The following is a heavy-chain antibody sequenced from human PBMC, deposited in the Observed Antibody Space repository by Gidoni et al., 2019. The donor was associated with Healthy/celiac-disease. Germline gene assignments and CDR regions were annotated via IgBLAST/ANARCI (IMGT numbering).Heavy chain of an antibody. D-gene: IGHD3-22*01. CDR3: ARYYYDSSGTGMDY. V-gene: IGHV4-31*03. CDR1: CGSISCCGYY. CDR2: IYYSGST. J-gene: IGHJ4*02. Sequence: VHLQESGPGLVKPSQTLSLTCTFSCGSISCCGYYWSWIRQPPGKGLEWIGYIYYSGSTYYNPSLKRRVTISVDTSKNQFYLKLSAVTAADTAVDYCARYYYDSSGTGMDYWGQGTLVTVSS.